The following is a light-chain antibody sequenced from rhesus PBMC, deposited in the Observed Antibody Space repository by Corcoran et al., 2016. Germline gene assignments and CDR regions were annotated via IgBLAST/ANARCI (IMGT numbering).Light chain of an antibody. J-gene: IGKJ4*01. CDR3: QQYKDLLPT. V-gene: IGKV3-40*03. Sequence: DIVMTQSPATLYLSSGAPATLSCRASQSVGSYLVWYTPKPGQAPQLPVHSADFRATGIPDRFRGSGSRTDFTLTHSSLGPEDVGGYHCQQYKDLLPTFGGGSKVEIK. CDR1: QSVGSY. CDR2: SAD.